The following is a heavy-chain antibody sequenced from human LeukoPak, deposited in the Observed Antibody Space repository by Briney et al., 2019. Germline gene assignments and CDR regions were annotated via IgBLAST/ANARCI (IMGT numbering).Heavy chain of an antibody. J-gene: IGHJ4*02. CDR3: ARAYSSVPFDY. D-gene: IGHD6-25*01. Sequence: ASVKVSCKASGYTFTSYGISWVRQAPGQGLEWMGWISAYSGNTNYAQKLQGRVTMTTDTSTGTAYMELRSLRSDDTAVYYCARAYSSVPFDYWGQGTLVTVSS. CDR2: ISAYSGNT. V-gene: IGHV1-18*01. CDR1: GYTFTSYG.